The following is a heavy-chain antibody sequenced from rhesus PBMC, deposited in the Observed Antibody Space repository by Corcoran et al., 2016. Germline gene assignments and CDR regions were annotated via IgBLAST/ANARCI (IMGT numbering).Heavy chain of an antibody. CDR2: ISGSSGTT. Sequence: QVQLQESGPGLVKPSETLSLTCAVSGYSISSGYYWGCIRQPPGKVLEYIGYISGSSGTTYYNPSLKCLVTILKDTSNNQCSLTLSSVTAADTAVYYCARHRGGSDLDCWGQGVLVTVSS. CDR3: ARHRGGSDLDC. J-gene: IGHJ4*01. V-gene: IGHV4-99*01. CDR1: GYSISSGYY. D-gene: IGHD6-25*01.